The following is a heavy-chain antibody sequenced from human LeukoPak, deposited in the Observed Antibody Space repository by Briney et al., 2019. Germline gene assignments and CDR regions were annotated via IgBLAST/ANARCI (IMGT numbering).Heavy chain of an antibody. CDR3: ARGIVGALDAFDI. V-gene: IGHV3-30*03. CDR1: GFTFSNYD. J-gene: IGHJ3*02. CDR2: ISYDGSNK. Sequence: GGSLRLSCAASGFTFSNYDMHWVRQAPGKGLEWVAVISYDGSNKYYADSVRGRFTISRDNSKNTLYLQMNSLRAEDTAVYYCARGIVGALDAFDIWGQGTMVTVSS. D-gene: IGHD1-26*01.